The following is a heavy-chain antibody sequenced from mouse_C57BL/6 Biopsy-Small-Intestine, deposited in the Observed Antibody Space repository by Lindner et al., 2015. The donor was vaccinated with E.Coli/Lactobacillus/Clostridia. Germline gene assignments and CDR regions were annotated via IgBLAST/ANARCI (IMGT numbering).Heavy chain of an antibody. Sequence: VQLQESGAELAKPGASVKLSCKASGYTFTSYWMHWVKQRPGQGLEWIGYINPSSGYTKYNQKFKDKATLTADKSSSTAYMQLSSLTYEDSAVYYCARNDYVPYYAKDYWGQGTSVTVSS. CDR1: GYTFTSYW. V-gene: IGHV1-7*01. D-gene: IGHD2-4*01. J-gene: IGHJ4*01. CDR3: ARNDYVPYYAKDY. CDR2: INPSSGYT.